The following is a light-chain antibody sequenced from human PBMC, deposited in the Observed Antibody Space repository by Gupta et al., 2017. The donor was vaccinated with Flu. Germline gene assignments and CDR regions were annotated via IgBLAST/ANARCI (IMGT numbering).Light chain of an antibody. V-gene: IGKV3-20*01. Sequence: ERATLSCRTRQSVSSSYLGWDQQKPGQAPRLLIYGASSRATGVPDRFSGSGSGTDFTLTISRLDPEDLAVYYCQQYGSSPLTFGGGTKVEIK. CDR1: QSVSSSY. CDR3: QQYGSSPLT. J-gene: IGKJ4*01. CDR2: GAS.